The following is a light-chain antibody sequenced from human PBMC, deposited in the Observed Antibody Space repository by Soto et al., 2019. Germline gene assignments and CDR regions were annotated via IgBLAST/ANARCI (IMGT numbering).Light chain of an antibody. CDR2: DAS. CDR3: QQYDNLPYT. CDR1: QDISNY. Sequence: DIQMTQSPSSLSASVGDRVTITCQASQDISNYLNWYQQKPGKAPKLLIYDASNLETGVPSRFSGSGSGTDVTFTISCLQPEDIATYYCQQYDNLPYTFGQGTKLEIK. V-gene: IGKV1-33*01. J-gene: IGKJ2*01.